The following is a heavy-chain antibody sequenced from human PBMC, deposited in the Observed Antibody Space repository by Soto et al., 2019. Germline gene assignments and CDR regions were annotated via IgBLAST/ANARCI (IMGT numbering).Heavy chain of an antibody. D-gene: IGHD3-22*01. CDR1: GFTFSSYG. Sequence: QVQLVESGGGVVQPGRSLRLSCAASGFTFSSYGMHWVRQAPGKGLEWVAVIWYDGSNKYYADSVKGRFTISRDNSKNTLYLQMNSLRAEDTAVYYCARDSHGSGYYYGFFEIWGQGTMVTVSS. CDR2: IWYDGSNK. V-gene: IGHV3-33*01. J-gene: IGHJ3*02. CDR3: ARDSHGSGYYYGFFEI.